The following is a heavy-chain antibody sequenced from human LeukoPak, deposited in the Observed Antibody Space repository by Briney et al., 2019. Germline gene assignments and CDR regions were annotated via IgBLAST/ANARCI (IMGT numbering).Heavy chain of an antibody. V-gene: IGHV4-34*01. D-gene: IGHD3-22*01. J-gene: IGHJ4*02. CDR1: GGFFSGYY. Sequence: SETLTLTCAVYGGFFSGYYWTWIRQPPEKGLEWIGEINHSGSTNYNPSLKSRVTISVDTSKNQFSLKLSSVTAADTAVYYCARAPAYDRIDYWGQGTLVTVSS. CDR3: ARAPAYDRIDY. CDR2: INHSGST.